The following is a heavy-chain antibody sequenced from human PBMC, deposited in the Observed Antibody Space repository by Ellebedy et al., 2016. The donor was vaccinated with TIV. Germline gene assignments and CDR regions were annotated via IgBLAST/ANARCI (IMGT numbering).Heavy chain of an antibody. J-gene: IGHJ4*02. Sequence: GGSLRLSXAASGYIVSTNYMTWVRQAPGKGLEWVSDISSHDITYYADSVKGRFTISRDNSKNALYLHMNSLRAEDTAVYYCARDLPHNIALHYWGQGTLVTVSS. CDR3: ARDLPHNIALHY. D-gene: IGHD2/OR15-2a*01. CDR2: ISSHDIT. CDR1: GYIVSTNY. V-gene: IGHV3-53*01.